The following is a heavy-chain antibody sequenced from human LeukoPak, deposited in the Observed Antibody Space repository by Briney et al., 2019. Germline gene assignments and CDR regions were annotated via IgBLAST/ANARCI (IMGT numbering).Heavy chain of an antibody. CDR1: GGTFSSYA. D-gene: IGHD1-26*01. CDR2: IIPIFGTA. V-gene: IGHV1-69*13. J-gene: IGHJ6*03. Sequence: EASVKVSCKASGGTFSSYAISWVRQAPGQGLEWMGGIIPIFGTANYAQKFQGRVTITADESTSTAYMELSSLRSEDTAVYYCARAVGATNYYYYYMDVWGKGTTVTVSS. CDR3: ARAVGATNYYYYYMDV.